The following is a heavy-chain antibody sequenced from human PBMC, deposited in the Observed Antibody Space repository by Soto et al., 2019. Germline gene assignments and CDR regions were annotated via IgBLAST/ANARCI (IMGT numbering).Heavy chain of an antibody. J-gene: IGHJ5*02. CDR1: GFTFSGSA. Sequence: EVQLVESGGGLVQPGGSLKLSCAASGFTFSGSAMHWVRQASGKGLEWVGRIRSKANSYATAYAASVKGRFTISRDDSKTTAYLQMNSLKTEDTAVYYCTRHRVEYSNSSRSSRVFNWFDPWGQGTLVTVSS. CDR2: IRSKANSYAT. V-gene: IGHV3-73*02. CDR3: TRHRVEYSNSSRSSRVFNWFDP. D-gene: IGHD6-6*01.